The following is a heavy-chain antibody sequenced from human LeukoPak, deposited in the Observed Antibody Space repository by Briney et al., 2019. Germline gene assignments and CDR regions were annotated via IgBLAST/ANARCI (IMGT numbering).Heavy chain of an antibody. CDR3: SKWKAIVLVPAARSPIDY. Sequence: GGSLRLSCAASGFTFSGSAMHWVRQASGKGLEWVGRIRSKANSYATAYAASVKGRFTISRDNSKHTLYLQMNSLRAEDTAVYYCSKWKAIVLVPAARSPIDYWGQGTLVTVSS. CDR1: GFTFSGSA. J-gene: IGHJ4*02. V-gene: IGHV3-73*01. CDR2: IRSKANSYAT. D-gene: IGHD2-2*01.